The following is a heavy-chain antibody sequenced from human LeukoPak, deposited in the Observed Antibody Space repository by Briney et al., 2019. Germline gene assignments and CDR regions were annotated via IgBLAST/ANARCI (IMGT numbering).Heavy chain of an antibody. D-gene: IGHD4-23*01. Sequence: GGSLRLSCAASGFTFNSYGMHWVRQAPGKGLEWVAFIPHDGGEKYYADSVKGRFTISRDNAKNSLYLQVSSLRTEDTALYYCAKDTQGMTGGFDYWGQGTLVTVSS. CDR1: GFTFNSYG. J-gene: IGHJ4*02. CDR2: IPHDGGEK. V-gene: IGHV3-30*02. CDR3: AKDTQGMTGGFDY.